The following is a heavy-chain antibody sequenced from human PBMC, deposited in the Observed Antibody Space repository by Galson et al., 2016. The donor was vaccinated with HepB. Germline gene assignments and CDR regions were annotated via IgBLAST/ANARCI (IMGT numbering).Heavy chain of an antibody. J-gene: IGHJ4*02. CDR1: GSSMTYYY. Sequence: SETLSLTCNVSGSSMTYYYWSWIRQAPEKGLECLGHIYSSGATTYNPSLKSRVTISLDTSTNTAYMELRSLRSADSAVYYCARWAASATELWSGPFDYWGQGTLVTVSS. D-gene: IGHD3-16*01. V-gene: IGHV4-59*01. CDR2: IYSSGAT. CDR3: ARWAASATELWSGPFDY.